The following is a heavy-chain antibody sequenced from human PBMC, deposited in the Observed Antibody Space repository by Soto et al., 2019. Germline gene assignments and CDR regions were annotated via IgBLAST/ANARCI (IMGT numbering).Heavy chain of an antibody. V-gene: IGHV4-30-4*01. CDR3: ATVTGNAFAI. Sequence: QVQLQESGPGLVKPSQTLSLTCAVSGGSISSGGYYWSWIRQPPGKGLEWIGYIFYSGDTYYSPSLQSRVSILVDTSKNQFSRKLTSVTAADTAVYYCATVTGNAFAIWGQGTMVTVSS. CDR1: GGSISSGGYY. J-gene: IGHJ3*02. CDR2: IFYSGDT. D-gene: IGHD1-20*01.